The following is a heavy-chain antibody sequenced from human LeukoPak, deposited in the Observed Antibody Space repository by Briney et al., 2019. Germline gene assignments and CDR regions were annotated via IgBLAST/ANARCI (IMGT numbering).Heavy chain of an antibody. CDR2: IYYSGST. Sequence: SETLSLTCTVSGGSISSYYWSWIRQPPGKGLEWIGYIYYSGSTNYNPSLKSRVTISVDTSKNQFSLKLSSVTAADTAVYYCASHTMVRGVTRGWFDPWGQGTLVTVSS. CDR1: GGSISSYY. CDR3: ASHTMVRGVTRGWFDP. D-gene: IGHD3-10*01. J-gene: IGHJ5*02. V-gene: IGHV4-59*12.